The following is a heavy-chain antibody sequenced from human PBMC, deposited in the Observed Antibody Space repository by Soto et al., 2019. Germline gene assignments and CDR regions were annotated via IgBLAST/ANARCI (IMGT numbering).Heavy chain of an antibody. V-gene: IGHV3-48*01. Sequence: PGGSLRLSCAASGFTFSSYSMNWVRQAPGKGLEWVSYISSSGSTIYYADSVKGRFTISRDNSKNTLYLQMNSLRAEDTAVYYCAKDYMIVVVISPDAFDIWGQGTMVTVSS. D-gene: IGHD3-22*01. J-gene: IGHJ3*02. CDR2: ISSSGSTI. CDR1: GFTFSSYS. CDR3: AKDYMIVVVISPDAFDI.